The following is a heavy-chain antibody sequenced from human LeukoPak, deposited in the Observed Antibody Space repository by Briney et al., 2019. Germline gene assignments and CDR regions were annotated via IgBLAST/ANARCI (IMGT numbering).Heavy chain of an antibody. CDR3: ARHGRVADFEN. V-gene: IGHV4-59*08. J-gene: IGHJ4*02. CDR1: GGSISSYY. D-gene: IGHD1-26*01. CDR2: IYNNGSP. Sequence: QTSETLSLTCTVSGGSISSYYWSWIRQPPGKGLEWIGYIYNNGSPNDKPSLKSRVTISVDTSKNQISLKLSSVTAADTAVYYCARHGRVADFENWGQGTLVTVSS.